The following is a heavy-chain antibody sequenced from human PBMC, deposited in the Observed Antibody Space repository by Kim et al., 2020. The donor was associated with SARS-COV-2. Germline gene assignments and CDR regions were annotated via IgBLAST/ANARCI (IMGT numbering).Heavy chain of an antibody. Sequence: GGSLRLSCAASGFTFSSYAMSWVRQAPGKGLEWVSAISGSGGSTYYADSVKGRFTISRDNSKNTLYLQMNSLRAEDTAVYYCAKVADLPVRYFDWLFFSFGYWGLGTLVTVSS. CDR2: ISGSGGST. CDR3: AKVADLPVRYFDWLFFSFGY. D-gene: IGHD3-9*01. CDR1: GFTFSSYA. J-gene: IGHJ4*02. V-gene: IGHV3-23*01.